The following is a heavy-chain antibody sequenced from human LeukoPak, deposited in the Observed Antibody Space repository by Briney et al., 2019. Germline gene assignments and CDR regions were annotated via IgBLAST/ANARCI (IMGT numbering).Heavy chain of an antibody. Sequence: PSETLSLSCTVSGGSISSSSYYWGRIRQPPGKGLEWIGCMYYSGGTYYNPSLKSRVTISVDTSKNQFSLKLSSVTAADTAVYYCATQSDCSGGSCYRKYYLDNWAEGTLVSVSS. CDR2: MYYSGGT. D-gene: IGHD2-15*01. V-gene: IGHV4-39*01. CDR3: ATQSDCSGGSCYRKYYLDN. J-gene: IGHJ4*02. CDR1: GGSISSSSYY.